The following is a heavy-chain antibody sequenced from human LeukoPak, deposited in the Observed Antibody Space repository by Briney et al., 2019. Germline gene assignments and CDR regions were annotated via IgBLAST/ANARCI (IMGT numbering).Heavy chain of an antibody. Sequence: GGSLRLSCAASGFIFSNYGMHWVRQAPGKGLEWVALIWYDGRNKYYVDSVKGRFTISRDNSKNTLYLQMNSLAAEDTAVYYYAGGGYDYGEGDYWGQGTLVTVSS. J-gene: IGHJ4*02. V-gene: IGHV3-33*01. CDR1: GFIFSNYG. CDR3: AGGGYDYGEGDY. D-gene: IGHD4-17*01. CDR2: IWYDGRNK.